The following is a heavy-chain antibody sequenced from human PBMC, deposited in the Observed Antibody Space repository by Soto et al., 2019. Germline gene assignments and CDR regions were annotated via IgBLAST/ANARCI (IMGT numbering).Heavy chain of an antibody. Sequence: QVQLVQSGAEVKKPGASVKVSCKASGYTFTSYYMHWVRQAPGQGLEWMGIINPSGGSTSYAQKCHGRVTMTRDTSTSTVYMELSSLRSEATAVYYCATRDSSTFDYWGQGTLVTVSS. D-gene: IGHD2-15*01. CDR1: GYTFTSYY. CDR3: ATRDSSTFDY. CDR2: INPSGGST. V-gene: IGHV1-46*03. J-gene: IGHJ4*02.